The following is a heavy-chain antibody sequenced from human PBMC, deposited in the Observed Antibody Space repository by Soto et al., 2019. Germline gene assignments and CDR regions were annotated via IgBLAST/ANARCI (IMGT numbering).Heavy chain of an antibody. V-gene: IGHV1-2*02. J-gene: IGHJ6*02. D-gene: IGHD2-2*01. CDR3: ARGDIVVVPAAQDYYYYYGMDV. CDR2: INPNSGGT. Sequence: QVQLVQSGAEVKKPGASVKVSCKASGYTFTGYYMHWVRQAPGQGLEWMGWINPNSGGTNYAQKFPGRVTMTGDTSISTAYMELRRLRSDDTAVYYCARGDIVVVPAAQDYYYYYGMDVWGQGTTVTVSS. CDR1: GYTFTGYY.